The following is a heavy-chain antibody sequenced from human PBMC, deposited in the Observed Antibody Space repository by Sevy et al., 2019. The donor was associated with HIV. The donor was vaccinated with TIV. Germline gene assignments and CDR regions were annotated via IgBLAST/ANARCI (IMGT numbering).Heavy chain of an antibody. V-gene: IGHV3-7*01. CDR3: ARDDTPRYYYYGMDV. Sequence: GGSLRLSCAASGFSFSTYWMTWVRQAPGKGLEWVATMNQDGTERDYVDSVKGRFTISRDNSKNTLYLQMNSLRAEDTAVYYCARDDTPRYYYYGMDVWGQGTTVTVSS. D-gene: IGHD2-2*02. J-gene: IGHJ6*02. CDR2: MNQDGTER. CDR1: GFSFSTYW.